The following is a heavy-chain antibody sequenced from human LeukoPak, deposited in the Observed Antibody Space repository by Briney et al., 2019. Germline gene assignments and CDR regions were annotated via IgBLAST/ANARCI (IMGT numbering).Heavy chain of an antibody. J-gene: IGHJ5*02. V-gene: IGHV4-31*03. CDR1: GGSISSGGYY. CDR3: ARESYYDILTGHPSYWFDP. Sequence: SETLSLTCTVSGGSISSGGYYWSWIRQHPGKGLEWIGYIYYSGSTYYNPSLKSRVTISVDTSKNQFSLKLSSVTAADTAVYYCARESYYDILTGHPSYWFDPWGQGTLVTVSS. D-gene: IGHD3-9*01. CDR2: IYYSGST.